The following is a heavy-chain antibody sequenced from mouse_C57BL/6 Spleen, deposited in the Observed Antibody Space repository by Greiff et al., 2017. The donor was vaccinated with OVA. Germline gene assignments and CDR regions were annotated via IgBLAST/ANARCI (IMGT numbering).Heavy chain of an antibody. CDR3: AATVVATKAMDD. J-gene: IGHJ4*01. V-gene: IGHV1-64*01. CDR1: GYTFTSYW. CDR2: IHPNSGST. D-gene: IGHD1-1*01. Sequence: QVQLKQPGAELVKPGASVTLSCKASGYTFTSYWMHWVKQRPGQGLEWIGMIHPNSGSTNYNEQFKSKATLTVDKSSSTAYMQLSSLTSEDSAVYYGAATVVATKAMDDWGQGTSVTVSS.